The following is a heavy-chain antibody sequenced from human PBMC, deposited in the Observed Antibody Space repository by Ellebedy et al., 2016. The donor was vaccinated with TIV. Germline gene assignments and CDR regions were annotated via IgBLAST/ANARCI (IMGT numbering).Heavy chain of an antibody. V-gene: IGHV3-30-3*01. D-gene: IGHD3-22*01. CDR1: GFTFSSYA. J-gene: IGHJ4*02. Sequence: GESLKISCTVSGFTFSSYAIHSVRLAPGNGLEWVTLISYDGSEKYNADSVKGRFTISRDNSKNTVYLQMNSLRAEDTAVYYCATSAVGHSHGYYFDYWGQGTLVTVSA. CDR2: ISYDGSEK. CDR3: ATSAVGHSHGYYFDY.